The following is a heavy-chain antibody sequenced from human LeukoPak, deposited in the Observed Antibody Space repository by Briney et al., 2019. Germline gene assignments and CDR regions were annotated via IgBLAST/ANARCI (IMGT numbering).Heavy chain of an antibody. CDR1: GYTFTSYG. CDR3: ARDLFHGSGGSCYPTTVYYYGMDV. D-gene: IGHD2-15*01. CDR2: ISAYNGNT. J-gene: IGHJ6*02. Sequence: ASVKVSCKASGYTFTSYGISWVRQAPGQGLEWMGWISAYNGNTNYAQKLQGRVTMTTDTSTSTAYMELRSLRSDDTAVYYCARDLFHGSGGSCYPTTVYYYGMDVWGQGTTVTVSS. V-gene: IGHV1-18*01.